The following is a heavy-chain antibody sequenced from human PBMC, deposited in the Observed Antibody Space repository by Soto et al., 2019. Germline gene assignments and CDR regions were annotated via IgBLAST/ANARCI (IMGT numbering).Heavy chain of an antibody. CDR3: ARAAYSYGTAYLSYYYGMDV. V-gene: IGHV1-69*01. Sequence: VRQAPGQGLEWVGGIIPIFGTANYAQKFQGRVTITADESTSTAYMELSSLRSEDTAVYYCARAAYSYGTAYLSYYYGMDVWGQGTTVTVSS. D-gene: IGHD5-18*01. J-gene: IGHJ6*02. CDR2: IIPIFGTA.